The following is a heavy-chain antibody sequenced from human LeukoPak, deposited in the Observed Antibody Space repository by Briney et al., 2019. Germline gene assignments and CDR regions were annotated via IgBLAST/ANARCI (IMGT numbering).Heavy chain of an antibody. J-gene: IGHJ4*02. CDR1: GGSISSGSYY. CDR2: IYTSGST. D-gene: IGHD5-18*01. V-gene: IGHV4-61*02. Sequence: PSETLSLTCTVSGGSISSGSYYWSWIRQPAGKGLEWIGRIYTSGSTNYNPSLKSRVTISVDTSKNQFSLKLSSVTAADTAVYYCARDTAYWGRGTLVTVSS. CDR3: ARDTAY.